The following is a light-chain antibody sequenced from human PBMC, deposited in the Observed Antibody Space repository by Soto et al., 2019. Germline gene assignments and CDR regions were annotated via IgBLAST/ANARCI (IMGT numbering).Light chain of an antibody. V-gene: IGKV3-15*01. CDR2: GAS. Sequence: EIVMTPSPAPLSVSPGERATLSCRASQSVGSNLAWFQQKPGQARRLLVYGASTRATGVPGRFSGSGSGTEFTLTITSLQSEDFAVYYCQQHNYWPSFGQGTKLEIK. J-gene: IGKJ2*01. CDR1: QSVGSN. CDR3: QQHNYWPS.